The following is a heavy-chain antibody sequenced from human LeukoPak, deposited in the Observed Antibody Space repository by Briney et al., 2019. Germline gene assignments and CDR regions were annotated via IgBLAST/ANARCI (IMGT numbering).Heavy chain of an antibody. CDR3: ARSTPVPGVATFDI. V-gene: IGHV3-53*01. D-gene: IGHD2-2*01. Sequence: GGSLRLSCVASGFSVSSNYMNWVRQAPGKGLEWVSGIYSGGNTNFADSVRGRFTISRDGSKNTLFLQMNSLRAEDTAVYYCARSTPVPGVATFDIWGQGTMVTVSS. CDR1: GFSVSSNY. J-gene: IGHJ3*02. CDR2: IYSGGNT.